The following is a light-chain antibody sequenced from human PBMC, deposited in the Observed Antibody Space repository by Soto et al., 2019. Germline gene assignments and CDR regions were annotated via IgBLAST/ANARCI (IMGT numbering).Light chain of an antibody. CDR3: QQYNSYSWT. J-gene: IGKJ1*01. CDR2: KAS. Sequence: DIQMTQSPSTLSAVVGDRVTITCRASQSISNGLAWYQQKPGKAPNLLIYKASSLQSGVPSRFSGSGSGTEFTLTISSLQPDDFATYYCQQYNSYSWTFGQGTKVEIK. CDR1: QSISNG. V-gene: IGKV1-5*03.